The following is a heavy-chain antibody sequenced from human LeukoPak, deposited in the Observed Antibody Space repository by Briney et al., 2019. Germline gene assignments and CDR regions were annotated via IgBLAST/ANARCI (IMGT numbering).Heavy chain of an antibody. Sequence: GGSLRLSCAASGFTFSSYSMNWVRQAPGKGLEWVSSISSSSSYIYYADSVKGRFTISRDNAKNSLYLQMNSLRAEDTAVYYCASEIDYYGSGNYPVGFDYWGQGTLVTVSS. J-gene: IGHJ4*02. CDR2: ISSSSSYI. CDR1: GFTFSSYS. CDR3: ASEIDYYGSGNYPVGFDY. D-gene: IGHD3-10*01. V-gene: IGHV3-21*01.